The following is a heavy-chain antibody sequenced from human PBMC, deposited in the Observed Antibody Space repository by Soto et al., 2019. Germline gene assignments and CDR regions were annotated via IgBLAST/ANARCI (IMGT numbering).Heavy chain of an antibody. CDR1: GFSFSNVW. CDR2: IKSKTDGGTT. CDR3: SFQESTTVTMFEY. J-gene: IGHJ4*02. V-gene: IGHV3-15*01. D-gene: IGHD4-17*01. Sequence: EVQLVESGGGLVKPGGSLRLSCAASGFSFSNVWMSWVRQAPGKGLEWVGRIKSKTDGGTTDYAAPVKGRFTISRDDSRTTVYLQMNSLKTEDTAVYYCSFQESTTVTMFEYWGQGTLVTVSS.